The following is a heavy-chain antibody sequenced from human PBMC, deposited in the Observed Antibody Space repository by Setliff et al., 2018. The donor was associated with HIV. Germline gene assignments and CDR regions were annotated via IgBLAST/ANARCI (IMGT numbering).Heavy chain of an antibody. CDR1: GLDFTDSV. D-gene: IGHD5-12*01. V-gene: IGHV1-58*02. CDR3: AIRPSGYASGQFAA. CDR2: IILDSGHT. Sequence: GASVQVSCKAPGLDFTDSVMQWVRLAGGQRLEWIGWIILDSGHTDYAQRFQGRVTITSDMSTSTGYMELSSLISEDTAMYYCAIRPSGYASGQFAAWGQGTLVTVSS. J-gene: IGHJ5*02.